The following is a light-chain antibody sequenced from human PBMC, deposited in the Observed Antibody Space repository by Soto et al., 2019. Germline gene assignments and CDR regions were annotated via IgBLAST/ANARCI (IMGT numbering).Light chain of an antibody. CDR2: LEGSGSY. J-gene: IGLJ3*02. CDR1: SGHSSYI. CDR3: ATWDSNTRV. V-gene: IGLV4-60*02. Sequence: QLVLTQSSSASASLGSSVKLTCTLSSGHSSYIIAWHQQQPGKAPRFLMKLEGSGSYNKGSGVPDRFSGSSSGAARYLTISNLQFEDEADYYCATWDSNTRVFGGGTQLTVL.